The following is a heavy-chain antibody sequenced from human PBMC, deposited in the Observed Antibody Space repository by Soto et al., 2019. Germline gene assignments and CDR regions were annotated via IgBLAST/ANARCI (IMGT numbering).Heavy chain of an antibody. J-gene: IGHJ4*02. CDR3: ARRDSSSWCDY. V-gene: IGHV5-51*01. D-gene: IGHD6-13*01. CDR1: GYTFTDYW. CDR2: IYPGDSDT. Sequence: GESLKISCKGSGYTFTDYWIGWVRQLPGKGLEWMGIIYPGDSDTRYSPSFQGHVTITVDKSTSTAYLQWNTLKASDTAMYYCARRDSSSWCDYWRQRTLVTVSS.